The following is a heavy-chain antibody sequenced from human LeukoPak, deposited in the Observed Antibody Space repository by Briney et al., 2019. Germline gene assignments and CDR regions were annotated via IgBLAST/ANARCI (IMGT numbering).Heavy chain of an antibody. D-gene: IGHD5-18*01. CDR3: AKDADTATIIYWYFDL. CDR1: GFTLSIFG. Sequence: PGRSLRLSCTASGFTLSIFGMHWVPQAPGKGLEWVAVISDDGSNTYYADSVKGRFTISRDNSKNTLYLQMNSLRAEDTAVYYCAKDADTATIIYWYFDLWGRGTLATVSS. V-gene: IGHV3-30*18. J-gene: IGHJ2*01. CDR2: ISDDGSNT.